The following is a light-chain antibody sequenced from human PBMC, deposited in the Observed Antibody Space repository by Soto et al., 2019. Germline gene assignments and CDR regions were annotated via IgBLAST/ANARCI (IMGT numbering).Light chain of an antibody. Sequence: QSVLTQPPSVSGAPGQRVTISCTGSSSNIGAGYDVHWYQQLPGTAPKLLIYGNSNRPSGVPDRFSGSKSGTSASLAITGLQAEDYADYYCQSYDSSLSAYVFGTGTKLTVL. CDR1: SSNIGAGYD. CDR2: GNS. J-gene: IGLJ1*01. V-gene: IGLV1-40*01. CDR3: QSYDSSLSAYV.